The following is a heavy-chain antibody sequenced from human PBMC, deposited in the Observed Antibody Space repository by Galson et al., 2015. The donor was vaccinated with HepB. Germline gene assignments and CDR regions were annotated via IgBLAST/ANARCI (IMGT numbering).Heavy chain of an antibody. J-gene: IGHJ3*02. V-gene: IGHV4-4*07. Sequence: LSLTCSVSGGSIISYYWNWIRQPAGKGLEWIGRIKTSGTTNYNPSLKSRVTISVDMSKSQFSLNLRSVTAADTAVYYCARIRADAFDIWGQGTMITVSS. CDR2: IKTSGTT. CDR3: ARIRADAFDI. CDR1: GGSIISYY.